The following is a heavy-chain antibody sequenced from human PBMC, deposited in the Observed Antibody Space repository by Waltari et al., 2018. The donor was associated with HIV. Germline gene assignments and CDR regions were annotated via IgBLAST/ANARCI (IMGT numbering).Heavy chain of an antibody. J-gene: IGHJ4*02. V-gene: IGHV3-49*04. CDR1: GFTFGDYA. Sequence: EVQLVESGGAWVQPGRSLRLSCRVSGFTFGDYAMTWVRQAPGKGLEWLSLIRSKAYGGTTEYAASVKGRFVISRDDSKGIAYLQMNSLKNEDTAVYYCTRTSNLWSYYFDFWGQGTLLTVSS. D-gene: IGHD2-21*01. CDR2: IRSKAYGGTT. CDR3: TRTSNLWSYYFDF.